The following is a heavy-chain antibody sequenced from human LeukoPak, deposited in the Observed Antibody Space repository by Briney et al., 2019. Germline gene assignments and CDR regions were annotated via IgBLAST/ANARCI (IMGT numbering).Heavy chain of an antibody. CDR3: ARVSGVTMVRGVIHYYGMDV. V-gene: IGHV1-69*13. J-gene: IGHJ6*04. CDR2: IIPIFGTA. Sequence: EASVKVSCKASGGTFSSYAISWVRQAPGQGLEWMGGIIPIFGTANYAQKFQGRVTITADESTSTAYMELSSLRSEDTAVYYCARVSGVTMVRGVIHYYGMDVWGKGTTVTVSS. CDR1: GGTFSSYA. D-gene: IGHD3-10*01.